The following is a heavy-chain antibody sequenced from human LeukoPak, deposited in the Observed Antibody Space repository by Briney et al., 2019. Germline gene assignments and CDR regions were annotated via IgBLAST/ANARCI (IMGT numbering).Heavy chain of an antibody. Sequence: SETLSLTCAVSGGSISSGGYSWSWIRQPPGKGLEWIGYIYYSGSTNYNPSLKSRVTISVDTSKNQFSLKLSSVTAADTAVYYCASGPLPVDAFDIWGQGTMVTVSS. V-gene: IGHV4-61*08. CDR2: IYYSGST. J-gene: IGHJ3*02. D-gene: IGHD3-10*01. CDR3: ASGPLPVDAFDI. CDR1: GGSISSGGYS.